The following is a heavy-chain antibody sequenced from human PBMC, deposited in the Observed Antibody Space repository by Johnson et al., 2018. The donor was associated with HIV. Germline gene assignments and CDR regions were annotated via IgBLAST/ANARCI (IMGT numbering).Heavy chain of an antibody. CDR3: ARGRGSSWLVGHDAFDI. Sequence: QVQLVESGGGVVQPGRSLRLSCAASGFTFSTYAMHWVRQAPGKGLAWVAIISYDGGNKYYTDSVKGRFTISRDNSKNTLYLQMNSLRAEDTAVYYCARGRGSSWLVGHDAFDIWGPGTMVTVSS. J-gene: IGHJ3*02. V-gene: IGHV3-30*04. D-gene: IGHD6-13*01. CDR1: GFTFSTYA. CDR2: ISYDGGNK.